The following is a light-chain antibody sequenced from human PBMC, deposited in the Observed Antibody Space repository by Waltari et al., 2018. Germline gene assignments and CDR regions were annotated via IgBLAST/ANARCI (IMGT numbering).Light chain of an antibody. CDR1: NSNVGINY. CDR3: AAWDVSLRGI. J-gene: IGLJ1*01. CDR2: RNN. V-gene: IGLV1-47*01. Sequence: QSVLTQPPSVSGAPGQRVTISCSGSNSNVGINYVSWFQHVPGAAPRLLIYRNNQRPSVVPDRFSGSKSGSSASLAISVLLSEDDADYYCAAWDVSLRGIFGTGTRVTVL.